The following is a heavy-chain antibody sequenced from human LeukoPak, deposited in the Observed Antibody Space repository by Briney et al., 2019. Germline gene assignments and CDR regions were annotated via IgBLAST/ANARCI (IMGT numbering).Heavy chain of an antibody. J-gene: IGHJ3*02. Sequence: SGPTLVHPTQTLTLTCTFSGFSLSTTGEGVGWIRQPPGKALEWLALIYWDDDRRYNPSLKSRLTITKDTSKNQVVFTMTSMDPVDTATYYCAHSSTMVRGVIAFDIWGQGTMVTVSS. CDR1: GFSLSTTGEG. D-gene: IGHD3-10*01. V-gene: IGHV2-5*02. CDR3: AHSSTMVRGVIAFDI. CDR2: IYWDDDR.